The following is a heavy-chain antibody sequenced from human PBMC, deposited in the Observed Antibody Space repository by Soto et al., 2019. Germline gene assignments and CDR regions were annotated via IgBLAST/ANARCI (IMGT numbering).Heavy chain of an antibody. Sequence: SETLSLTCAFYGGSFSGYYWSWIRQPPGKGLEWIGEINHSGSTNYNPSLKSRVTISVDTSKNQFSLKLSSVTAADTAVYYCARDQYKWNALDYWGQGTLVTVSS. J-gene: IGHJ4*02. CDR3: ARDQYKWNALDY. CDR2: INHSGST. CDR1: GGSFSGYY. V-gene: IGHV4-34*01. D-gene: IGHD1-1*01.